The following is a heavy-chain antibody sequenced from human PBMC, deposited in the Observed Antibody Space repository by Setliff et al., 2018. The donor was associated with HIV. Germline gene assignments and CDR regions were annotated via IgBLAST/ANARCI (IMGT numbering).Heavy chain of an antibody. V-gene: IGHV4-4*07. CDR3: ARGTPDHEVWYFDL. CDR2: IYTSGST. CDR1: GGPISSYY. Sequence: PSETLSLTCTVSGGPISSYYWSWIRQPAGKGLEWIGRIYTSGSTNYNPSLKSRVTMSVDTSKNQFSLKLSSVTAADTAIYYCARGTPDHEVWYFDLWGRGTLVTVSS. J-gene: IGHJ2*01.